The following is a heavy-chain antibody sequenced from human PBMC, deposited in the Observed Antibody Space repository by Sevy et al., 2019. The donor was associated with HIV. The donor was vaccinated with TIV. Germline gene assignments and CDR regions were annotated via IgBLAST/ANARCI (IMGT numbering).Heavy chain of an antibody. D-gene: IGHD3-3*01. Sequence: GGSLRLPCTTSGFTFRIYAMSWVRQAPGKGLEWVSVIFSGGSTYYADSVKGRFTISRDNSRNTLSLQMNSLGAEDTAVYYCARGMILEGSWCGMDVWGQGTTVTVSS. V-gene: IGHV3-53*01. CDR3: ARGMILEGSWCGMDV. CDR2: IFSGGST. J-gene: IGHJ6*02. CDR1: GFTFRIYA.